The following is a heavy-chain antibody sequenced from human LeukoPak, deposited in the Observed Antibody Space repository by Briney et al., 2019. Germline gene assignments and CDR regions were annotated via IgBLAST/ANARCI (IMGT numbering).Heavy chain of an antibody. J-gene: IGHJ3*02. CDR3: ARDLVTVTTVFDI. CDR2: IYYSGGA. V-gene: IGHV4-59*01. Sequence: PSETLSLTCTVSGGSISTYYWNWIRQPPGKGLEWIGYIYYSGGATYNPSLKSRVTISIDTSKNQFSLKLRSVTAADTAVYYCARDLVTVTTVFDIWGQGTMVSVSS. CDR1: GGSISTYY. D-gene: IGHD4-17*01.